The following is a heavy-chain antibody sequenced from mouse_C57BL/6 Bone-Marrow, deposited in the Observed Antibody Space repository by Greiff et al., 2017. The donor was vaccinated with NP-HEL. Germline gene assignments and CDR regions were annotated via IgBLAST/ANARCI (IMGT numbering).Heavy chain of an antibody. J-gene: IGHJ4*01. V-gene: IGHV1-81*01. CDR1: GYTFTSYG. CDR2: IYPRSGNT. D-gene: IGHD1-1*01. CDR3: ARRGYYGSSSVLPMDY. Sequence: VQLQQSGAELARPGASVKLSCKASGYTFTSYGISWVKQRTGQGLEWIGEIYPRSGNTYYNEKFKGKATLTADKASSTAYMELRSLTSEDSAVYFCARRGYYGSSSVLPMDYWGQGTSVTVSS.